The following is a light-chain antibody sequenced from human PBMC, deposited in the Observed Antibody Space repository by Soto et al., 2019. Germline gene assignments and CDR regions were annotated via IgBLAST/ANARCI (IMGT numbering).Light chain of an antibody. CDR1: QHVKFY. Sequence: EIVLTQSPATLSLSPGERATLSCRASQHVKFYLTWYHQKPGQAPRLLIYDASNRATGIPSRFSGSGSGTDFTLTISSLEPEDSAVYYCQHRRSWPLTFGGGTKVDI. CDR3: QHRRSWPLT. CDR2: DAS. V-gene: IGKV3-11*01. J-gene: IGKJ4*01.